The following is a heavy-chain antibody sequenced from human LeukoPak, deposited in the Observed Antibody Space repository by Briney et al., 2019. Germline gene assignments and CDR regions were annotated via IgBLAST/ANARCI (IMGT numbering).Heavy chain of an antibody. CDR3: ARVVEPAGLIHTKTKIWFVP. J-gene: IGHJ5*02. D-gene: IGHD2-21*02. CDR1: GFTFSSYG. Sequence: GGSLRLSCAASGFTFSSYGMHWVRQAPGKGLEWVAVISYDGSNKYYADSVKGRFTISRDNSKNMVYLQMNSLRAEDTAVYYCARVVEPAGLIHTKTKIWFVPWGRGTLVTVSS. V-gene: IGHV3-30*03. CDR2: ISYDGSNK.